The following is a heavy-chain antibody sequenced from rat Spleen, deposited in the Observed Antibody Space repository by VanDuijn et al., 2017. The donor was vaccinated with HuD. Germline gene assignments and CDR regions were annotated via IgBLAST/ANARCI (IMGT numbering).Heavy chain of an antibody. J-gene: IGHJ2*01. Sequence: EVQLVESGGGLVQPGRSMKLSCAASGFTFSNYDMAWVRQAPTKGLEWVASISYDGSSTYYRDSVKGRFTISRDNAKITLYLQMHSLRPEDTATYYCTRDYGYTSGFDFWGQGVMVTVSS. D-gene: IGHD1-9*01. CDR3: TRDYGYTSGFDF. CDR1: GFTFSNYD. V-gene: IGHV5-22*01. CDR2: ISYDGSST.